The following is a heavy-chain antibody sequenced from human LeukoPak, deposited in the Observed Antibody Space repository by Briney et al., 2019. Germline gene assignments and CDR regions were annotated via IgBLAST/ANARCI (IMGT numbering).Heavy chain of an antibody. D-gene: IGHD4-23*01. CDR1: GFTFSSYA. J-gene: IGHJ4*02. Sequence: GGSLRLSCAASGFTFSSYAMSWVRQAPGKGLEWVSTISGSGGSTYYADSVKGRFTISRDNSKNTLYLQMNTLRAEDTAVYYCAKDQSMVTPRYFDYWGRGTLVTVSS. CDR2: ISGSGGST. CDR3: AKDQSMVTPRYFDY. V-gene: IGHV3-23*01.